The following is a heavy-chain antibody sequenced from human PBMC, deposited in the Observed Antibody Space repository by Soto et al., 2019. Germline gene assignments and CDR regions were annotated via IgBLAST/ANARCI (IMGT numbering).Heavy chain of an antibody. CDR2: ISSSSSYI. CDR3: ARDTIGYDSSGYPI. CDR1: GFTFSSYS. V-gene: IGHV3-21*01. Sequence: PGGSLRLSCAASGFTFSSYSMNWVRQAPGKGLEWVSSISSSSSYIYYADSVKGRFTISRDNAKNSLYLQMNSLRAEDAAVYYCARDTIGYDSSGYPIWGQGTMVTVS. J-gene: IGHJ3*02. D-gene: IGHD3-22*01.